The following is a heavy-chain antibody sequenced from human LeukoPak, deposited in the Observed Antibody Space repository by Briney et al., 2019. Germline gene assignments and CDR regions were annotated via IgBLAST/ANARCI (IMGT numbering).Heavy chain of an antibody. CDR3: ARNGAVGGVLNWFDP. Sequence: PGGSLRLSCAASGFIFSRYWMTWVRQAPGKGLEWVSVIYTGSRTYYADSVKGRFTISRDNSKNTLFLQMNSLRAEDTAVYYCARNGAVGGVLNWFDPWGQGTLVTVSS. CDR2: IYTGSRT. V-gene: IGHV3-66*01. J-gene: IGHJ5*02. D-gene: IGHD3-16*01. CDR1: GFIFSRYW.